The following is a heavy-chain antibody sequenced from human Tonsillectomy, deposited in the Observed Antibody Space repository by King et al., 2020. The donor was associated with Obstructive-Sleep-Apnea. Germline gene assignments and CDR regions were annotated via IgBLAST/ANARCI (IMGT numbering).Heavy chain of an antibody. Sequence: HVQLVESGGGVVQPGRSLRLSCAASGFTFSSYGMHWVRQAPGKGLEWVAVISYDGSNKYYADSVKGRFTISRDNSKNTLYLQMNSLRAEETAVYYCAKDAYGSGSYYGLNAFDIWGQGTMVTVSS. CDR1: GFTFSSYG. D-gene: IGHD3-10*01. J-gene: IGHJ3*02. CDR3: AKDAYGSGSYYGLNAFDI. V-gene: IGHV3-30*18. CDR2: ISYDGSNK.